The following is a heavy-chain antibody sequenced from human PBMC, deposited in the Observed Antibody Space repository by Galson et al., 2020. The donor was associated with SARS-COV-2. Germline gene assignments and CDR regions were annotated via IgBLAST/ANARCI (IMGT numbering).Heavy chain of an antibody. CDR2: ISGFSSYI. CDR3: ARDLWDTRTGDRGDDYYGVGV. V-gene: IGHV3-21*01. CDR1: GFTFSHHC. J-gene: IGHJ6*02. Sequence: GGSLRLSCVVSGFTFSHHCMSWVRQAPGKGLEWVSSISGFSSYIYYSDSVKGQFTISRDNAKNSLYLQMNSLRAEDTALYYCARDLWDTRTGDRGDDYYGVGVGGRGSTVIVSS. D-gene: IGHD2-2*01.